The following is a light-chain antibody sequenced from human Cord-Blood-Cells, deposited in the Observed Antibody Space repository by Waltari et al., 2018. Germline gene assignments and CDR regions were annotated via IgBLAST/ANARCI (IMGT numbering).Light chain of an antibody. CDR3: QQYNNWPYT. Sequence: IVMTQSPATLSVSPGERAPLSCRASQRVSSNLAWYQQKPGQAPRLLIYGASTRATGIPARFSGSGSGTEFTLTISSLQSEDFAVYYCQQYNNWPYTFGQGTKLEIK. V-gene: IGKV3-15*01. CDR2: GAS. CDR1: QRVSSN. J-gene: IGKJ2*01.